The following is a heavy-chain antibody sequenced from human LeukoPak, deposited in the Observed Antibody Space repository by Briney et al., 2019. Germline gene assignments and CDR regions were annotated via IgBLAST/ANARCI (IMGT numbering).Heavy chain of an antibody. CDR2: ISAYNGNT. D-gene: IGHD3-16*02. Sequence: ASVKLSCTASGYTFTSYGISWVRLAPGQGLEWMGGISAYNGNTKFAQKFQGRVLMTTDTSTSTAYMELRSLRSDDTAVYYCARDQYDFVWGSYRPYFDYWGQGTLVTVSS. CDR1: GYTFTSYG. CDR3: ARDQYDFVWGSYRPYFDY. V-gene: IGHV1-18*04. J-gene: IGHJ4*02.